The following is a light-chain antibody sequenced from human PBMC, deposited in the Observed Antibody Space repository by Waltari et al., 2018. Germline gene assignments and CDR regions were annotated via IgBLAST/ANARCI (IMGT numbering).Light chain of an antibody. CDR2: RSD. CDR1: APNIGGNL. CDR3: ASWDDSLNGHWV. V-gene: IGLV1-44*01. Sequence: QPVLTQPPSASGTPGQRVTISFSGSAPNIGGNLVNWYQQLPGKAPKLLIYRSDLRPSGVPDRFSGSKSGTSASLAISGLQSEDEADYFCASWDDSLNGHWVFGGGTKVTVL. J-gene: IGLJ3*02.